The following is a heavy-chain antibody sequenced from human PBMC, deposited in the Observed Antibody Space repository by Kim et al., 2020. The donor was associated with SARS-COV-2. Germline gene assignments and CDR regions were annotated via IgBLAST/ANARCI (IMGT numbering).Heavy chain of an antibody. CDR3: AKGSENWNYLLPGVDP. Sequence: SVKGRFTISRDNAKNSLYLQMNSLRAEDTALYYWAKGSENWNYLLPGVDPWGQGTMVTVSS. V-gene: IGHV3-9*01. J-gene: IGHJ5*02. D-gene: IGHD1-7*01.